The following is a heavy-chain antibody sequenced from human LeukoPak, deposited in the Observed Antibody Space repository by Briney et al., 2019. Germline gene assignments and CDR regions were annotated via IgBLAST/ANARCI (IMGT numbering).Heavy chain of an antibody. Sequence: GGSLRLSCAASGFTFDDYAIHWVRQAPGKGLEWVSLISGDGSSINYADSVKGRFAISRDNSKNSLSLQMNSLRTEDTALYYCARDAKPSSSWYSWFDPWGQGTLVTVSS. CDR2: ISGDGSSI. V-gene: IGHV3-43*02. CDR1: GFTFDDYA. J-gene: IGHJ5*02. CDR3: ARDAKPSSSWYSWFDP. D-gene: IGHD6-13*01.